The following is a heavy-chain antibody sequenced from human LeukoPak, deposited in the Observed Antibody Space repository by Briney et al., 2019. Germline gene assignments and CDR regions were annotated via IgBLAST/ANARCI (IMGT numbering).Heavy chain of an antibody. CDR2: INSDSGDT. CDR1: GYTFTDYY. V-gene: IGHV1-2*02. D-gene: IGHD7-27*01. Sequence: ASVKVSCKAPGYTFTDYYIHWVRQAPGQGLEWMGWINSDSGDTNYAQKFQGRVTMTRDTSISTAYMELSSLRSDDTAVYYCARDNNWGPDYWGQGTLVTVSS. CDR3: ARDNNWGPDY. J-gene: IGHJ4*02.